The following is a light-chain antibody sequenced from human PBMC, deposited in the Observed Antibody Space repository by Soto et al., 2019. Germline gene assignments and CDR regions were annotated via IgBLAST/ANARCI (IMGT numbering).Light chain of an antibody. Sequence: QSVLTQPASVSGSPGQSITITCTGTSSDVSGYNYVSWYQQHPGKAPKLMIYEVSKRPSGVPDRFSGSKSGNTASLTVSGLQAEDEADYYCNSYAGSNNGVFGGGTKLTVL. CDR2: EVS. V-gene: IGLV2-8*01. J-gene: IGLJ3*02. CDR3: NSYAGSNNGV. CDR1: SSDVSGYNY.